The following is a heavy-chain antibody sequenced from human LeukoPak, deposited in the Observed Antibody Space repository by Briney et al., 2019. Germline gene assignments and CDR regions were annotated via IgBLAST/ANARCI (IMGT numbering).Heavy chain of an antibody. CDR2: IYYRGNT. J-gene: IGHJ4*02. CDR3: ARGAPPQN. CDR1: GGSISNYY. V-gene: IGHV4-59*12. Sequence: SETLSLTCSVSGGSISNYYWSWIRQPPGKGLEWIGYIYYRGNTIYNPSLKSRVTMSVDTSKNHFSLNLTSVTAADTAVYYCARGAPPQNWGQGALVTVSS.